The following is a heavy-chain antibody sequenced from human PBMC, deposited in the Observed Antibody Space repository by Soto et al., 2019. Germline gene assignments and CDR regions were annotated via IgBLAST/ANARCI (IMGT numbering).Heavy chain of an antibody. D-gene: IGHD3-10*01. Sequence: QVQLVQSGAEVKKPGASVKVSCKASGYTFTSYAMHWVRQAPGQRLEWMGWINAGNGNTKYSQKFQGRVTITRDTFASPAYMELSSLRSEDTAVYYCATRGRSLGYYYGMDVWGQGTTVTVSS. CDR3: ATRGRSLGYYYGMDV. J-gene: IGHJ6*02. V-gene: IGHV1-3*01. CDR2: INAGNGNT. CDR1: GYTFTSYA.